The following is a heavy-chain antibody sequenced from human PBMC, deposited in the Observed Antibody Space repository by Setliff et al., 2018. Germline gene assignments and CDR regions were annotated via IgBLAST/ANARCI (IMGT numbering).Heavy chain of an antibody. CDR2: ISSSSSTI. D-gene: IGHD3-22*01. V-gene: IGHV3-48*01. CDR1: GFTFSSSS. Sequence: GGSLRLSCAASGFTFSSSSMNWVRQAPGKGLEWVSYISSSSSTIYYADSVKGRFTISRDNSENTLYLQMNSLRAEDTAVYYCARDVSAHDSSGYYYRPYYYYMDVWGKGTTVTVSS. J-gene: IGHJ6*03. CDR3: ARDVSAHDSSGYYYRPYYYYMDV.